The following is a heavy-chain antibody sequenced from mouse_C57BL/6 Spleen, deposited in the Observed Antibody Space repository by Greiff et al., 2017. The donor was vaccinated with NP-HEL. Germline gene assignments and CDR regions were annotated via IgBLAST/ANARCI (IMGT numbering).Heavy chain of an antibody. Sequence: QVQLQQPGAELVKPGASVKLSCKASGYTFTSYWMHWVKQRPGQGLEWIGMIHPNSRSTNYNEKFKSKATLTVDKSSSTAYMQLSSLTSEDSAVYYCFYSNYYFDYWGQGTTLTVSS. CDR3: FYSNYYFDY. CDR2: IHPNSRST. D-gene: IGHD2-5*01. V-gene: IGHV1-64*01. J-gene: IGHJ2*01. CDR1: GYTFTSYW.